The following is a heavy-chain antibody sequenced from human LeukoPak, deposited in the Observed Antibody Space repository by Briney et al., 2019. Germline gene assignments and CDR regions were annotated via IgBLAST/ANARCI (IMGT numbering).Heavy chain of an antibody. D-gene: IGHD2-15*01. CDR2: INPNSGGT. J-gene: IGHJ6*02. CDR1: GYTFTGYY. Sequence: GASVKVSCKASGYTFTGYYMHWVRQAPGQGLEWMGWINPNSGGTNYAQKFQGRVTMTRDTSISTAYMELSRLRSDDTAVYYCARDARYCSGGSCYSYYYGMDVWGQGTTVTVSS. V-gene: IGHV1-2*02. CDR3: ARDARYCSGGSCYSYYYGMDV.